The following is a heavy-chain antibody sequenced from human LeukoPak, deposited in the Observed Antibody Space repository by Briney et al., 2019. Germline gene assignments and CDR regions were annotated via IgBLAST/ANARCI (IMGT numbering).Heavy chain of an antibody. J-gene: IGHJ4*02. CDR3: TRECTAVTQNYFDY. D-gene: IGHD4-17*01. CDR1: GFTFSSYS. V-gene: IGHV3-48*01. Sequence: GGSLRLSCAASGFTFSSYSMNWVRQAPGKGLEWVSYMSSSSRTIYYADSVKGRFTISRDNAKNSLYLQMNSLRAEDTAVYYCTRECTAVTQNYFDYWGQGTLVTVSS. CDR2: MSSSSRTI.